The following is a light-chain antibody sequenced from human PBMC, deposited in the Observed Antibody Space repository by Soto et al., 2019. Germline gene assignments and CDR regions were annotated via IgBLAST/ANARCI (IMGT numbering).Light chain of an antibody. V-gene: IGKV1-5*01. CDR2: DAS. J-gene: IGKJ2*01. Sequence: DIQMTQSPSTLSASVGDRVTITCRASQSFSTWLAWYQQKPGKAPKLLFYDASSFESGVSSRFSGSGSGTEFTLTISRLQPDDFATYYCQQYNSYPYTFGQGTKLEIK. CDR1: QSFSTW. CDR3: QQYNSYPYT.